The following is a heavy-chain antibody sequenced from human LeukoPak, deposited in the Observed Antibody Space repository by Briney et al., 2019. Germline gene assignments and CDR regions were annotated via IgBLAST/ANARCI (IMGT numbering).Heavy chain of an antibody. D-gene: IGHD2-2*02. V-gene: IGHV1-2*02. J-gene: IGHJ1*01. CDR3: VRVEEYQLLYAYFQH. CDR1: GYTFTGYY. CDR2: INPNNGGT. Sequence: GASVKVSCKASGYTFTGYYMHWVRQAPGQGLEWMGWINPNNGGTNYAQKFQGRVTLTRDTSISTAYMELSRLRSDDTAVYYCVRVEEYQLLYAYFQHWGQGTLVTVSS.